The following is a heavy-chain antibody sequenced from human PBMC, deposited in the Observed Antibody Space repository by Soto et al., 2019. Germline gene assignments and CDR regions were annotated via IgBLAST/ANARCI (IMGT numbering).Heavy chain of an antibody. CDR2: INHSGST. CDR3: ARATKLVVPAAIPFGYYYYMDV. CDR1: GVSFSGYY. D-gene: IGHD2-2*01. V-gene: IGHV4-34*01. Sequence: PSETLSLTCAVYGVSFSGYYWIWIRQPPGKGLEWIGEINHSGSTNYNPSLKSRVTISVDTSKNQFSLKLSSVTAADTAVYYCARATKLVVPAAIPFGYYYYMDVWGKGTTVTVSS. J-gene: IGHJ6*03.